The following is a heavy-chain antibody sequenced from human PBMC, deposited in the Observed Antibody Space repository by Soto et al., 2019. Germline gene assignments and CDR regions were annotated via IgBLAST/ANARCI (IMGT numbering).Heavy chain of an antibody. Sequence: PGGSLRLSCAASGFTFSDYYMSWIRQAPGKGLEWVSYISSSGSTIYYADSVKGRFTISRDNAKNSLYLQMNSLRAEDTAVYYCARLRTPGDYVLDYWGQGTLVTVSS. V-gene: IGHV3-11*01. CDR3: ARLRTPGDYVLDY. D-gene: IGHD4-17*01. J-gene: IGHJ4*02. CDR1: GFTFSDYY. CDR2: ISSSGSTI.